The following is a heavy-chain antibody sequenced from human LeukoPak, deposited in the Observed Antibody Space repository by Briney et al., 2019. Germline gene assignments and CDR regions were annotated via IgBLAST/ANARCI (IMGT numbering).Heavy chain of an antibody. V-gene: IGHV4-39*01. CDR2: FFYSGSN. D-gene: IGHD3-3*01. J-gene: IGHJ4*02. Sequence: SGTLSLTCTVSGGSISSSTYYWGWIRQPPGKGLEWIGSFFYSGSNYYNPSLKSRLTMSVDTSNNQFSLKLMSVTAADTAVYYCASGTSTYYELYFWGQGTLVTVSS. CDR3: ASGTSTYYELYF. CDR1: GGSISSSTYY.